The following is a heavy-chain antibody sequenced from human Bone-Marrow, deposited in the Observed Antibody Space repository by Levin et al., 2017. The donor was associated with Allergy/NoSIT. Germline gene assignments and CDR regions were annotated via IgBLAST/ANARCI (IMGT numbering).Heavy chain of an antibody. V-gene: IGHV3-23*01. J-gene: IGHJ5*02. Sequence: QAGGSLRLSCAASGFSFSSYAMTWVRQPPGKGLEWVSSISRDSGSTYYADSVKGRFTISRDNSNNMVYLQMNSLRAEETAVYYCAQEAFVVAAWGQGTLVTVSS. D-gene: IGHD6-19*01. CDR3: AQEAFVVAA. CDR2: ISRDSGST. CDR1: GFSFSSYA.